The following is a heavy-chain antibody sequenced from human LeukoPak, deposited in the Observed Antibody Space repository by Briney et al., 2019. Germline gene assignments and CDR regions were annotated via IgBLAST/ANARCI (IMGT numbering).Heavy chain of an antibody. D-gene: IGHD6-6*01. Sequence: SGGYLRLSCAASGFTVSSNYMSWVRPAPGKGLEWVSVIYSGGSTYYADSVKGRFTISRDNSKHTLYLQMNSLRVEDTAVYYCARDRLYSSSSEDYWGQGTLVTVSS. CDR1: GFTVSSNY. V-gene: IGHV3-53*01. J-gene: IGHJ4*02. CDR2: IYSGGST. CDR3: ARDRLYSSSSEDY.